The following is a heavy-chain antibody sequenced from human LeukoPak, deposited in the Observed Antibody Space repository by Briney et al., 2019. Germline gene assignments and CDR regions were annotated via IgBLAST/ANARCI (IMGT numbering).Heavy chain of an antibody. CDR3: ARGLYGSKGIFDS. Sequence: PSETLSPTCTVSGGSINYYYWSWIRQPPGKGLESIGYIYYSGSANYNPSLKSRVTMSVDTSKNQFSLKLNSVTAADTAVYYCARGLYGSKGIFDSWGQGTLVTVSS. V-gene: IGHV4-59*01. J-gene: IGHJ4*02. CDR2: IYYSGSA. D-gene: IGHD3-10*01. CDR1: GGSINYYY.